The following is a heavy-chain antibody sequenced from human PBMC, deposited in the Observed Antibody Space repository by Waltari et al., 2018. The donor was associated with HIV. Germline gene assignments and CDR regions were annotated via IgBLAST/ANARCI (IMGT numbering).Heavy chain of an antibody. J-gene: IGHJ4*02. CDR3: ARLSIVVVPDTDY. Sequence: QLQLQESGPGLVKPSETLSLTCTVSGGSISSSSYYWGWIRQPPGKGLEWFGSIYYSGSTYYNPPPKSRVTISVDTSKNQFSLKLSSVTAADTAVYYCARLSIVVVPDTDYWGQGTLVTVSS. D-gene: IGHD2-21*01. CDR1: GGSISSSSYY. CDR2: IYYSGST. V-gene: IGHV4-39*01.